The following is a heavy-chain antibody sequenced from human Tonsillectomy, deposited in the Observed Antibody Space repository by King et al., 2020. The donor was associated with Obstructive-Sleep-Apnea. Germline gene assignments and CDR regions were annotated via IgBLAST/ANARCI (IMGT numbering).Heavy chain of an antibody. V-gene: IGHV4-30-4*01. D-gene: IGHD2-2*01. J-gene: IGHJ5*02. CDR1: GGSISSGDYY. Sequence: QLQESGPGLVKPSQTLSLTCTVSGGSISSGDYYWSWIRQPPGKGLEWIGYIYYSGSTYYNPSLKSRVTISVDTSKNQFSLKLSSLTAADTAVYSCARVRHCSSPSGYEFDPWGQGTLVTVSS. CDR3: ARVRHCSSPSGYEFDP. CDR2: IYYSGST.